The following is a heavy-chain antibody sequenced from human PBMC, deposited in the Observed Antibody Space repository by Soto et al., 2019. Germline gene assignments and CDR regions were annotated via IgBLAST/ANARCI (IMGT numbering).Heavy chain of an antibody. CDR1: GFAFSRYG. D-gene: IGHD2-15*01. Sequence: GGSLRLSCAASGFAFSRYGMHWVGQAPGKGLDWVAVMSYDETNIYYTDSVKGRFTISRDNSRNTLYLQMNSLRIEDTAVYYCAKVVPGGSDRFQGMDVWGQGTTVTVSS. CDR2: MSYDETNI. J-gene: IGHJ6*02. V-gene: IGHV3-30*18. CDR3: AKVVPGGSDRFQGMDV.